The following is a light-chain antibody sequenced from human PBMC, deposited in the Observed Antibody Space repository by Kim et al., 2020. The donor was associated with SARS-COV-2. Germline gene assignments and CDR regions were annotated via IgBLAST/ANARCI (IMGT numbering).Light chain of an antibody. V-gene: IGLV3-19*01. CDR1: SLRSYY. CDR3: NSRDSNYNVV. J-gene: IGLJ2*01. Sequence: VAWGQTVRSTCQGDSLRSYYATWYQQRPGQDPILVIYGKNNRPSGIPDRFSGSSSGNTASLTITGTQAGDEADYYCNSRDSNYNVVFGGGTQLTVL. CDR2: GKN.